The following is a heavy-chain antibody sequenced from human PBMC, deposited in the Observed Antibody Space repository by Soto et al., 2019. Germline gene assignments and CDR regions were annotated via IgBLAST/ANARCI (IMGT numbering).Heavy chain of an antibody. CDR2: ISSTSVYM. CDR3: ARGWLRDPWMY. D-gene: IGHD5-12*01. J-gene: IGHJ4*02. V-gene: IGHV3-21*01. CDR1: GFTFSTYN. Sequence: EVQLVESGGGLVKPGGYLRLSCAASGFTFSTYNMNWVRQAPGKGLEWVASISSTSVYMYYANSLKGRFTISRANAKSSLYLQVNSLRAEDTAVYYCARGWLRDPWMYWGQGTLVTVSS.